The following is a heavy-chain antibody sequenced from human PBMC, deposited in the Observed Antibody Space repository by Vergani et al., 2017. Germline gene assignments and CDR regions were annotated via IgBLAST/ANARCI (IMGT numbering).Heavy chain of an antibody. V-gene: IGHV1-18*01. CDR1: GYTFIIYG. Sequence: QVQLVQSGAEVKKPGASVKVSCKASGYTFIIYGISWVRQAPGQGLEWMGWISNHNGKTDYSQKFQGRVTMTTDISASTAYMELSRLRSDDTAVYYCARGQWLPTLSFDYWGQGTLVTVSS. D-gene: IGHD6-19*01. CDR2: ISNHNGKT. J-gene: IGHJ4*02. CDR3: ARGQWLPTLSFDY.